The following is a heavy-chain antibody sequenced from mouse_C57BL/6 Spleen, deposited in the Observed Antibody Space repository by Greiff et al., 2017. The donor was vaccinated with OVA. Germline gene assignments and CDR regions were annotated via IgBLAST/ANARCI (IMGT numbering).Heavy chain of an antibody. CDR2: IDPETGGT. CDR1: GYTFTDYE. CDR3: TRGVYYYGSSEGYFDV. J-gene: IGHJ1*03. D-gene: IGHD1-1*01. Sequence: QVQLQQSGAELVRPGASVTLSCKASGYTFTDYEMHWVKQTPVHGLEWIGAIDPETGGTAYNQKFKGKAILTADKSSSTAYMELRSLTSEDSAVYYCTRGVYYYGSSEGYFDVWGTGTTVTVSS. V-gene: IGHV1-15*01.